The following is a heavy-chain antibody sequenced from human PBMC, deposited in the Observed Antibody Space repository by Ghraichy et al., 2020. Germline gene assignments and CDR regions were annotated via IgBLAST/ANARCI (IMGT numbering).Heavy chain of an antibody. Sequence: WGSLRLSCAASGFTFSSYAMSWVRQAPGKGLEWVSAISGSGGSTYYADSVKGRFTISRDNSKNTLYLQMNSLRAEDTAVYYCAKDRPIKTDYDSSGYPFDYWGQGTLVTVSS. J-gene: IGHJ4*02. V-gene: IGHV3-23*01. D-gene: IGHD3-22*01. CDR2: ISGSGGST. CDR1: GFTFSSYA. CDR3: AKDRPIKTDYDSSGYPFDY.